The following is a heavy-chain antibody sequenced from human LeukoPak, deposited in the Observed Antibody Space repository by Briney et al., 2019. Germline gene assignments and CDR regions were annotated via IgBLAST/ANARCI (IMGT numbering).Heavy chain of an antibody. J-gene: IGHJ5*02. Sequence: ASVKVSCKASGYTFTSYDINWVRQATGQGLEWMGWMNPNSGNTGYAQKFQGRVTMTRNTSISTAYTELSSLRSEDTAVYYCARVDDILTGYFWFDPWGQGTLVTVSS. V-gene: IGHV1-8*01. CDR2: MNPNSGNT. D-gene: IGHD3-9*01. CDR3: ARVDDILTGYFWFDP. CDR1: GYTFTSYD.